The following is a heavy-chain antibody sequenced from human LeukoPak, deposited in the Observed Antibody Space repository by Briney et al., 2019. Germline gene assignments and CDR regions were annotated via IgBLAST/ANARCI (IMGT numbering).Heavy chain of an antibody. J-gene: IGHJ4*02. CDR1: GYTFTGYY. Sequence: ASVKVSCKASGYTFTGYYMHWVRQAPGQGLEWMGRINTNSGGTNYAQTFQGRVTMTRDTSISTAYMELSRLRSDDTAVYYCARQPDTYYYDSSGSLSGYWGQGTLVTVSS. CDR2: INTNSGGT. D-gene: IGHD3-22*01. CDR3: ARQPDTYYYDSSGSLSGY. V-gene: IGHV1-2*06.